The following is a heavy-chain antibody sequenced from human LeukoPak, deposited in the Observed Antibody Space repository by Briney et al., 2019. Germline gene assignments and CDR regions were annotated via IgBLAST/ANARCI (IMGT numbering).Heavy chain of an antibody. CDR2: IYTSGST. V-gene: IGHV4-4*07. J-gene: IGHJ3*02. Sequence: SETLSLTCTVSGGSISSYYWSWIRQPAGKGLEWIGRIYTSGSTNYNPSLRSRVTISVDTSKNQFSLKLSSVTAADTAVYYCATFSTVVLSPYDAFDIWGQGTMVTVSS. D-gene: IGHD2/OR15-2a*01. CDR1: GGSISSYY. CDR3: ATFSTVVLSPYDAFDI.